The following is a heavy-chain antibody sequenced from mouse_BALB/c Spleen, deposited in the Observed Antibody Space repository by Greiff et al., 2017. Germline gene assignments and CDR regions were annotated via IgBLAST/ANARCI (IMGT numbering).Heavy chain of an antibody. CDR2: IYPSDSYT. D-gene: IGHD2-4*01. CDR3: TRRVSMITHAMDY. Sequence: QVQLQQPGAELVRPGASVKLSCKASGYTFTSYWINWVKQRPGQGLEWIGNIYPSDSYTNYNQKFKDKATLTVDKSSSTAYMQLSSPTSEDSAVYYCTRRVSMITHAMDYWGQGTSVTVSS. CDR1: GYTFTSYW. V-gene: IGHV1-69*02. J-gene: IGHJ4*01.